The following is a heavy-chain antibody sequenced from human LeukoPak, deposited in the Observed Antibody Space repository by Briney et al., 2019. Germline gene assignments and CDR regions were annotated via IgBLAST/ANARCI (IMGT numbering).Heavy chain of an antibody. Sequence: KPSETRSLPCTVLGGSIGSHYWSWIRQPPGKGLEWTGFIFYSGGTHYKPSLKSPVTLSVDTSKNQFPLMLSSVAAADTAVYYCTREGYCSRTSCRENYIDVWGKETTVTVSS. CDR2: IFYSGGT. J-gene: IGHJ6*03. CDR3: TREGYCSRTSCRENYIDV. D-gene: IGHD2-2*01. CDR1: GGSIGSHY. V-gene: IGHV4-59*11.